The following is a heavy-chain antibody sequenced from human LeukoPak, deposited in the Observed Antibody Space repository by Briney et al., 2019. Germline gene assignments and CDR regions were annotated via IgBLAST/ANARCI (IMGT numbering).Heavy chain of an antibody. CDR3: ARDLMVYAGPRPMNAFDI. V-gene: IGHV1-69*05. Sequence: SVKVSCKASGGTFISYAISWVRHAPGQGLEWMGGIIPIFGTANYAQKFQGRVTITTDESTSTAYMELSSLRSEDTAVYYCARDLMVYAGPRPMNAFDIWGQGTMVTVSS. CDR1: GGTFISYA. D-gene: IGHD2-8*01. CDR2: IIPIFGTA. J-gene: IGHJ3*02.